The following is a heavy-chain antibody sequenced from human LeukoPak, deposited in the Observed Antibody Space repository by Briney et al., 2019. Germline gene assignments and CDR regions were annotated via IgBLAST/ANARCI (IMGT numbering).Heavy chain of an antibody. CDR3: AKDQRMYYYDSSGYFDY. CDR1: GFTFDDYA. V-gene: IGHV3-43*02. J-gene: IGHJ4*02. CDR2: ISGDGGST. D-gene: IGHD3-22*01. Sequence: GGSLRLSCAASGFTFDDYAMHWVRQAPGKGLEWVSLISGDGGSTYYADSVIGRFTISRDNSKNSLYLQMNSLRTEDTALYYCAKDQRMYYYDSSGYFDYWGQGTLVTVSS.